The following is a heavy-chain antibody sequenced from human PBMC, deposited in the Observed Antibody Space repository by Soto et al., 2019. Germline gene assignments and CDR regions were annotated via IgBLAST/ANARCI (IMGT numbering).Heavy chain of an antibody. J-gene: IGHJ4*02. CDR2: ISGSGGST. Sequence: PGGSLRLSCAASGFTFTTNAMSWFRQAPGKGLEWVSAISGSGGSTYYVDSVKGRFTISRDNSKNTLYLQMNSLRAEDTAVYYCAKSLRGIIIDFDYWGKGTQVTVSS. CDR1: GFTFTTNA. CDR3: AKSLRGIIIDFDY. V-gene: IGHV3-23*01. D-gene: IGHD3-10*01.